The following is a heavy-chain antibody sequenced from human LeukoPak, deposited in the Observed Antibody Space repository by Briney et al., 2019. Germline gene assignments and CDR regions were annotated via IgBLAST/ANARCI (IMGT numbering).Heavy chain of an antibody. Sequence: PSETLSLTCTVSGGSINSYHCTWIRQPAGKGLEWIGRIYSSGSTNYNPSLKGRLTMSVDTSKNQFSLKLNSVTAADTAVYYCARERIMITFGGVIVKYFFDYWGQGTLVTVSS. D-gene: IGHD3-16*02. CDR1: GGSINSYH. V-gene: IGHV4-4*07. J-gene: IGHJ4*02. CDR2: IYSSGST. CDR3: ARERIMITFGGVIVKYFFDY.